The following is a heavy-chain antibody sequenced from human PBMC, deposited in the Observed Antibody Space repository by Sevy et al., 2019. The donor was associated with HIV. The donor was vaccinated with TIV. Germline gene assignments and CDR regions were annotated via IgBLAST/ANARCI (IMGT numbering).Heavy chain of an antibody. Sequence: GGSLRRSCAASGFTFGSYGMHWVRQAPGKGLEWVAVISFDGTIKSYADSVRGRFSISRDNADSTLYLLMDSLRAEDTAVYYCAKEGYDILTGFEPGNFDSWGQGTLVTVSS. D-gene: IGHD3-9*01. CDR1: GFTFGSYG. J-gene: IGHJ4*02. V-gene: IGHV3-30*18. CDR3: AKEGYDILTGFEPGNFDS. CDR2: ISFDGTIK.